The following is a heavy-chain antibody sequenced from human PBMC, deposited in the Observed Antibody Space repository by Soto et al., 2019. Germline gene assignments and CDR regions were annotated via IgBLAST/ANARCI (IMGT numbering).Heavy chain of an antibody. V-gene: IGHV1-46*01. CDR2: INPSGSST. CDR3: ASGRVGATPLYYYAMDV. J-gene: IGHJ6*02. Sequence: GASVKASCKASEYTFTSYYMHWVRQAPGQGLEWMGIINPSGSSTSYAQNFQGRVTMTRDTSTSTVYMELSSLRSEDTADYYCASGRVGATPLYYYAMDVWGQGTTVTVSS. D-gene: IGHD1-26*01. CDR1: EYTFTSYY.